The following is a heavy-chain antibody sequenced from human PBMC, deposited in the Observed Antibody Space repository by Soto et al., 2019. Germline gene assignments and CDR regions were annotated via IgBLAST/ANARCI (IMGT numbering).Heavy chain of an antibody. V-gene: IGHV5-51*01. CDR3: ATRGGYSYGSTDYGMDV. J-gene: IGHJ6*02. CDR1: GYSFTSYW. Sequence: GESLKISCKGSGYSFTSYWIGWVRQMPGKGLEWMGIIYPGDSDTRYSPSFQGQVTISADKSISTTYLQWSSLKASDTAMYYCATRGGYSYGSTDYGMDVWGQGTTVTVSS. D-gene: IGHD5-18*01. CDR2: IYPGDSDT.